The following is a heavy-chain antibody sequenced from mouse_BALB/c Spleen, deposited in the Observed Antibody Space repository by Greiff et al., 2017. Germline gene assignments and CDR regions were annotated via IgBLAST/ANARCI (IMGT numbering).Heavy chain of an antibody. J-gene: IGHJ1*01. CDR3: TRDGDYYGSSYKYFDV. CDR2: ISSGGSYT. D-gene: IGHD1-1*01. V-gene: IGHV5-6-4*01. CDR1: GFTFSSYT. Sequence: EVQGVESGGGLVKPGGSLKLSCAASGFTFSSYTMSWVRQTPEKRLEWVATISSGGSYTYYPDSVKGRFTISRDNAKNTLYLQMSSLKSEDTAMYYCTRDGDYYGSSYKYFDVWGAGTTVTVSS.